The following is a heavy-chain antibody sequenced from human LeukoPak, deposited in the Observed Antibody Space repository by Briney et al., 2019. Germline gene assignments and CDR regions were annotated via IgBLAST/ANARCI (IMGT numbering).Heavy chain of an antibody. CDR3: ARDRGSSWYVDY. CDR2: INPSSGGT. Sequence: SVKVSCKTSGYSFTSYYIHWVRQAPGQGLEWMGWINPSSGGTEYAQKFQGRVTMTGDTSISTAYVDLSSLRSDDTAVYYCARDRGSSWYVDYWGQGSLVTVSS. D-gene: IGHD6-13*01. CDR1: GYSFTSYY. V-gene: IGHV1-2*02. J-gene: IGHJ4*02.